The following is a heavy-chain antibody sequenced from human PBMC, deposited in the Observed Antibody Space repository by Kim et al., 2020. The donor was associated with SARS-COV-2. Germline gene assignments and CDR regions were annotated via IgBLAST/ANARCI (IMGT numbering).Heavy chain of an antibody. CDR1: GGSFSGYY. CDR2: INNSGST. Sequence: SETLSLTCAVYGGSFSGYYWSWIRQPPGKGLEWIGEINNSGSTNYNPSLKSRVTISVDTSKNQFSLKLSYVTAAETAVYYCAREGRGFDYWGQGTLVTVSS. J-gene: IGHJ4*02. V-gene: IGHV4-34*01. CDR3: AREGRGFDY. D-gene: IGHD3-10*01.